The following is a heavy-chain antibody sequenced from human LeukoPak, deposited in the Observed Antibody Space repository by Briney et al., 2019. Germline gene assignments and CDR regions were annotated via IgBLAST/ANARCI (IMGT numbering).Heavy chain of an antibody. CDR3: ARCGASAGYYYYYYMDV. D-gene: IGHD3-10*01. Sequence: GASVTVSCKASGGTFSSYAISWVRQAPGQGLEWMGGIIPIFGTANYAQKFQGRVTITADESTSTAYMELSSLRSEDTAVYYCARCGASAGYYYYYYMDVWGKGTTVTISS. CDR1: GGTFSSYA. J-gene: IGHJ6*03. CDR2: IIPIFGTA. V-gene: IGHV1-69*13.